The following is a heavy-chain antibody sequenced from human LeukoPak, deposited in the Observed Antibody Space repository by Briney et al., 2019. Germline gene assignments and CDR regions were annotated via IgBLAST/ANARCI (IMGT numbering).Heavy chain of an antibody. CDR3: ARGAACSGGSCYTLWHYYGMDV. Sequence: GGSLRLSCAASGFTFSSYSMNWVRQAPGKGLEWVSSISSSSSYIYYADSVKGRFTISRDNAKNSLYLQMNSLRAEDTAVYYCARGAACSGGSCYTLWHYYGMDVWGQGTTVTVSS. CDR2: ISSSSSYI. J-gene: IGHJ6*02. D-gene: IGHD2-15*01. V-gene: IGHV3-21*01. CDR1: GFTFSSYS.